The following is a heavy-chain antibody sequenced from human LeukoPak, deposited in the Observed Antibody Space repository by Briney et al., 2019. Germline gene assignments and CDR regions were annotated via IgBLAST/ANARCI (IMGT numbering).Heavy chain of an antibody. J-gene: IGHJ3*02. CDR1: GFSFSIHG. CDR2: ISASGDVT. V-gene: IGHV3-23*01. CDR3: AKSLLTTASGTGRAFDI. Sequence: GGSLRLSCAASGFSFSIHGMGWVHRAPGKGLEWVSGISASGDVTFHADPVKGRFTISRDNSKNTLYLQMNSLRAEDTAEYYCAKSLLTTASGTGRAFDIWGQGTMVTVSS. D-gene: IGHD1-26*01.